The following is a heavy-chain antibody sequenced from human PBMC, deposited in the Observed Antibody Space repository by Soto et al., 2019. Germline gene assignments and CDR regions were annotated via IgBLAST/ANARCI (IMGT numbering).Heavy chain of an antibody. J-gene: IGHJ6*02. CDR1: GGSVSSGSYY. Sequence: PSETLSLTCTVSGGSVSSGSYYWSWIRQPPGKGLEWIGYIYYSGSTNYNPSLKSRVTISVDTSKNQFSLKLSSVTAADTAVYYCARDQPALQHYYSYGMDVWGQGTTVTVSS. CDR3: ARDQPALQHYYSYGMDV. CDR2: IYYSGST. V-gene: IGHV4-61*01.